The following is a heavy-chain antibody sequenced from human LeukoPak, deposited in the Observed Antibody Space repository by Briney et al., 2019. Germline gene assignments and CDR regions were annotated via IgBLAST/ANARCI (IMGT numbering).Heavy chain of an antibody. Sequence: SETLSLTCTVSGGSITSYYWSWIRQPPGKGLEWIGYIYYSGSTYYNPSLKSRVTISVDTSKNQFSLKLSSVTAADTAVYYCARVGYDFWSGYYGFDYWGQGTLVTVSS. D-gene: IGHD3-3*01. CDR2: IYYSGST. CDR1: GGSITSYY. CDR3: ARVGYDFWSGYYGFDY. V-gene: IGHV4-59*06. J-gene: IGHJ4*02.